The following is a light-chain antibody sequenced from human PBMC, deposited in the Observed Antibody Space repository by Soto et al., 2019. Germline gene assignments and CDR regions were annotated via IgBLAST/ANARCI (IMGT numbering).Light chain of an antibody. J-gene: IGKJ4*01. V-gene: IGKV3-20*01. Sequence: VLTQSPGTLSLSPGERATLSCRASQSISSTSLAWYQHQPGQAPRLLVYGASVRASGIPDRFSGGGSGTDFTLTISRLEPEDFAVYYCQRYGNSPPLTFGGGTKLEIK. CDR3: QRYGNSPPLT. CDR1: QSISSTS. CDR2: GAS.